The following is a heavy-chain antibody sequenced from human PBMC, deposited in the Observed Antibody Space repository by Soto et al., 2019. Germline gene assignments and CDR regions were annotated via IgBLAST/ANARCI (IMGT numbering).Heavy chain of an antibody. J-gene: IGHJ4*02. V-gene: IGHV3-74*03. D-gene: IGHD1-1*01. CDR3: ARGGLERRLDY. CDR1: GFTFSSYW. CDR2: ITSDGSST. Sequence: EVQLVESGGGLVQPGGSLRLSCAASGFTFSSYWMHWVHQAPGKGPVWVSRITSDGSSTTYADSVKGRFTISRDNAKNTLYLQMNSLRAEDTAVYYCARGGLERRLDYWGQGTLVTVSS.